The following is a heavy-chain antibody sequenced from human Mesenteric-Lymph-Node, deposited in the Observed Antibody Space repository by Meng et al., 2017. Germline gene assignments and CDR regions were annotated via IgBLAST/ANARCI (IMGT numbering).Heavy chain of an antibody. CDR1: GYTFTVYY. V-gene: IGHV1-2*06. J-gene: IGHJ4*02. CDR2: INPHTGGI. CDR3: ARGPEEFDY. Sequence: QVQLVQSGAEVQKPGASVKVSCKASGYTFTVYYMHWVRQAPGQGLEWMGRINPHTGGINYAQEFQGRVAMTRDTSISTAYMELSRLRTDDTAVYYCARGPEEFDYWGQGTLVTVSS.